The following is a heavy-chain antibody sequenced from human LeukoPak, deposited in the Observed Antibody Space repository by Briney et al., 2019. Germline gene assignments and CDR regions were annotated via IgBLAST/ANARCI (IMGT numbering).Heavy chain of an antibody. J-gene: IGHJ3*02. CDR1: GFTFSSYG. V-gene: IGHV3-21*01. D-gene: IGHD5-24*01. CDR2: ISSSSGYI. Sequence: GGSLRLSCAASGFTFSSYGMSWVRQAPGKGLEWVSSISSSSGYIYYADSVKGRFTISRDNAKNSLYLQMNSLRAEDTAVYYCARVAWLQLVGAFDIWGQGTMVTVSS. CDR3: ARVAWLQLVGAFDI.